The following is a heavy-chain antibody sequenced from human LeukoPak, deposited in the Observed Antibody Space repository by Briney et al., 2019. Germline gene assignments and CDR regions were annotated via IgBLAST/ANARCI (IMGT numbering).Heavy chain of an antibody. CDR2: MNPNSGNT. V-gene: IGHV1-8*03. Sequence: ASVKVSCKASGYTFTSYDINWVRQATGQGLEWMGWMNPNSGNTGYAQKFQGRVTITRNTSISTAYMELSSLRSDDTAVYYCARDRDYYDSSGYYPLDYWGQGSLVTVSS. J-gene: IGHJ4*02. D-gene: IGHD3-22*01. CDR1: GYTFTSYD. CDR3: ARDRDYYDSSGYYPLDY.